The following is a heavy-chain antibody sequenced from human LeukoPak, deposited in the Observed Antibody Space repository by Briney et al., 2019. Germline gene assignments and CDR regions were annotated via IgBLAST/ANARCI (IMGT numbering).Heavy chain of an antibody. Sequence: ASVKVSCKASGYTFTSYAMHWVRQAPGQRLEWMGWINAGNGNTKYSQKFQGGVTITRDTSASTAYMELSSLRSEDTAVYYCAGVRPDYYDSSGYYTKRHYYGMDVWGQGTTVTVSS. V-gene: IGHV1-3*01. CDR2: INAGNGNT. J-gene: IGHJ6*02. D-gene: IGHD3-22*01. CDR3: AGVRPDYYDSSGYYTKRHYYGMDV. CDR1: GYTFTSYA.